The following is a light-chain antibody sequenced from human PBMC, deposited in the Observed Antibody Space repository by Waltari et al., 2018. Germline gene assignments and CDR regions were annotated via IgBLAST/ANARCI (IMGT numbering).Light chain of an antibody. J-gene: IGLJ1*01. CDR1: ELPRKY. V-gene: IGLV3-10*01. Sequence: SYELTQPPSVSVSPGQTARITCSGHELPRKYAYWFQQKSGQAPRLVIYEDTKRPSGIPERFSGSRSGTGGTLTITGAQVDDEADYYCYPSDRNGLRVFGGGTTVVVL. CDR2: EDT. CDR3: YPSDRNGLRV.